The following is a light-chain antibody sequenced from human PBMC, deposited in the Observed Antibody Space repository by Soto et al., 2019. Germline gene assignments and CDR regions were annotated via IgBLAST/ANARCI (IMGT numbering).Light chain of an antibody. CDR2: SAN. CDR3: LQRKSYPRT. Sequence: DIQMTQSPSDMYASVGDRVTITCRASQDISNFLVWFQQRPGKVPKRLMYSANRLESGVPSRFSGSGSGTEFTLTISSLQPEDFATYYCLQRKSYPRTFGQGTKVDIK. CDR1: QDISNF. J-gene: IGKJ1*01. V-gene: IGKV1-17*03.